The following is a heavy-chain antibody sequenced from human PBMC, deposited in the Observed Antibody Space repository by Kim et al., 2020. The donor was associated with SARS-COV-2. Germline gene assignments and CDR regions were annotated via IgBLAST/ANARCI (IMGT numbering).Heavy chain of an antibody. V-gene: IGHV1-69*01. J-gene: IGHJ4*02. CDR3: ARDPVASLSYYFDS. CDR1: GVTSGSYG. CDR2: IIPIFGTA. D-gene: IGHD3-16*02. Sequence: GVTSGSYGISWVRQAPGEGLEWMGGIIPIFGTANYAQKFQGRVTFTADESTRTTFMELTSLTSEDTAVYFCARDPVASLSYYFDSWGQGTLAT.